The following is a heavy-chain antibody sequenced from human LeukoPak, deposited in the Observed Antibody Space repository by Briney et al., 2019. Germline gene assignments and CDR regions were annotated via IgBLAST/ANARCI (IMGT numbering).Heavy chain of an antibody. Sequence: PSETLSLTCAVYGGSFSSYYWSWIRQPPGKGLEWIGYIYYSGSTNYNPSLKSRVTISVDTSKNQFSLKLSSVTAADTAVYYCARHGPGGFCSVSSHYYYGMDVWGQGTTVTVSS. CDR3: ARHGPGGFCSVSSHYYYGMDV. J-gene: IGHJ6*02. D-gene: IGHD5/OR15-5a*01. CDR1: GGSFSSYY. CDR2: IYYSGST. V-gene: IGHV4-59*08.